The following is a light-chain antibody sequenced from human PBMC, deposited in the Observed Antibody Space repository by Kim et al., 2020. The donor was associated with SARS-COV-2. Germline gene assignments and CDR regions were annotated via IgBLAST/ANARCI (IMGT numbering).Light chain of an antibody. CDR2: GTN. V-gene: IGLV3-19*01. J-gene: IGLJ6*01. Sequence: LGQTVRITCQGDSLRNYYASWYQQKPGQAPVLVIYGTNNRPSGIPDRFSGSSSGNTASLTITGARAEDEADYYCNSRDSTGSYVMFGRGTQVTVL. CDR3: NSRDSTGSYVM. CDR1: SLRNYY.